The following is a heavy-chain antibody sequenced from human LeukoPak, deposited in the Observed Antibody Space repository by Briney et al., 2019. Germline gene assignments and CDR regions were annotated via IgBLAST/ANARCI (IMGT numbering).Heavy chain of an antibody. CDR1: GFIFSSYA. V-gene: IGHV3-23*01. CDR2: ISRGGENT. J-gene: IGHJ2*01. D-gene: IGHD3-10*01. CDR3: AKDRVNWYFDL. Sequence: GGSLRLSCAASGFIFSSYAMIWVRQAPGTGLEWVSTISRGGENTFYAVSVKGRFTISRDNSKNTLYLQMNSLRADDTAVYYCAKDRVNWYFDLWGRGTLVTVSS.